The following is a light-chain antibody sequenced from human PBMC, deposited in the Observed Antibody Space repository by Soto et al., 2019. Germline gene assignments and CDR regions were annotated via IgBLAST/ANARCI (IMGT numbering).Light chain of an antibody. CDR1: QSISSY. CDR2: AAS. CDR3: QQSYSTSWT. Sequence: DIQMTQSPSSLSASVGERVTITCRASQSISSYLNWYQQKPGKAPKLLIYAASSLQSGVTSRFSGSGSGTDFTITISSLQPEDVATYYCQQSYSTSWTFGQGTKVEIK. V-gene: IGKV1-39*01. J-gene: IGKJ1*01.